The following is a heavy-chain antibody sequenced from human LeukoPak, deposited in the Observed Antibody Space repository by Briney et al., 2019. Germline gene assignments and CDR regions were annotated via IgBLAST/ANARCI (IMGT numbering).Heavy chain of an antibody. Sequence: GGSLRLSCAASGFTFSSYAMSWVRQAPGKGLEWVSATSGSGSSTYYADSVKGRFTISKDNAKNSLYLQMNSLRAEDTAVYYCARAGGSTVSHSDYWGQGTLVTVSS. D-gene: IGHD4-17*01. V-gene: IGHV3-23*01. CDR1: GFTFSSYA. CDR2: TSGSGSST. J-gene: IGHJ4*02. CDR3: ARAGGSTVSHSDY.